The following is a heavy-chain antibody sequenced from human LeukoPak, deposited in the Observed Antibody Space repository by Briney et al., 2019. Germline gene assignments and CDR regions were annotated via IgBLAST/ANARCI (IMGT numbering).Heavy chain of an antibody. D-gene: IGHD3-9*01. CDR1: GFTFSSYS. J-gene: IGHJ4*02. CDR2: ISSSSSYI. V-gene: IGHV3-21*01. CDR3: ARDGRLTGYYRRPRMDYYFDY. Sequence: GESLRLSCAASGFTFSSYSMNWVRQTPGKGLEWVSSISSSSSYIYYADSVKGRFTISRDNAKNSLYLQMNSLRAEDAAVYYCARDGRLTGYYRRPRMDYYFDYWGQGTLVTVSS.